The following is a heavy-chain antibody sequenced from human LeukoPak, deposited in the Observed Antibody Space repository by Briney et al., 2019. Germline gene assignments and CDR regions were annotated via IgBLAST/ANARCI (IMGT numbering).Heavy chain of an antibody. CDR2: VHNSGST. Sequence: SETLSLTCTVSGGSVSSDSYYWSWLRQPPGQGLEWLGYVHNSGSTKYNASLKSRLTISVDTSKNQFSLEVTSVTAADTAVYYCARTNYGDYNWFDPWGQGTLVTVSS. V-gene: IGHV4-61*01. CDR3: ARTNYGDYNWFDP. J-gene: IGHJ5*02. D-gene: IGHD4-17*01. CDR1: GGSVSSDSYY.